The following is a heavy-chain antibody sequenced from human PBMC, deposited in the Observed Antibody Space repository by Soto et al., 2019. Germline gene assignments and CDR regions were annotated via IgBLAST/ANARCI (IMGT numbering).Heavy chain of an antibody. CDR1: GFTFSSYG. D-gene: IGHD2-15*01. V-gene: IGHV3-30*18. CDR3: AKDVVVVAATPVWADP. CDR2: ISYDGSNK. J-gene: IGHJ5*02. Sequence: GGSLRLSCAASGFTFSSYGMHWVRQAPGKGLEWVAVISYDGSNKYYADSVKGRFTISRDNSKNTLYLQMNSLRAEDTAVYYCAKDVVVVAATPVWADPWGQGTLVTVSS.